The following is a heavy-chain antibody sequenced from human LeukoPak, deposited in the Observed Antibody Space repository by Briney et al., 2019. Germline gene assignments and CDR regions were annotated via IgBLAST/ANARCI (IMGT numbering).Heavy chain of an antibody. Sequence: SETLSLTCAVSGGSISSSNWWSWVRQPPGKGLEWIGEIYHSGSTNYNPSLKSRVTISVDTSKNQFSLKLSSVTAADTAVYYCARALVVAASGNYYYYGMDVWGQGTTVTVSS. CDR3: ARALVVAASGNYYYYGMDV. CDR2: IYHSGST. J-gene: IGHJ6*02. CDR1: GGSISSSNW. D-gene: IGHD2-15*01. V-gene: IGHV4-4*02.